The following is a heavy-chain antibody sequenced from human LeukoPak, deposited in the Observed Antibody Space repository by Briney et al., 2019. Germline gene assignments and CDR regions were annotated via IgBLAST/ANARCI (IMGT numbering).Heavy chain of an antibody. Sequence: GGSLRLSCAASGFTFSDYYMSWIRQAPGKGLEWVSYISSSGSTIYYADSVKGRFTISRDNAKNSLYLQMNSLRAEDTAVYYCARDPSIAARGDAFDIWGQGTMVTVSS. J-gene: IGHJ3*02. V-gene: IGHV3-11*01. CDR1: GFTFSDYY. CDR2: ISSSGSTI. D-gene: IGHD6-6*01. CDR3: ARDPSIAARGDAFDI.